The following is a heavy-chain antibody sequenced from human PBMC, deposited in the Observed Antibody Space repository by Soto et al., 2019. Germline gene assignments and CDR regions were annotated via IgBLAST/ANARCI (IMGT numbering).Heavy chain of an antibody. J-gene: IGHJ6*02. CDR1: GFTFEDYA. V-gene: IGHV3-9*01. Sequence: SLRLSCVASGFTFEDYAMHWVRQSPGKGLEWVSGISWNSGSIGYADSVKGRFTISRDNAKKSLYLQMNSLGADDTAFYYCAKDLAGKGDYYYYYGMDVWGQGTTVTVSS. CDR2: ISWNSGSI. D-gene: IGHD6-19*01. CDR3: AKDLAGKGDYYYYYGMDV.